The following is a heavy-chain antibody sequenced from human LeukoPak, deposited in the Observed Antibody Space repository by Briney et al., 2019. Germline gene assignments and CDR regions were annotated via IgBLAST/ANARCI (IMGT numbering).Heavy chain of an antibody. J-gene: IGHJ4*02. D-gene: IGHD2-2*01. CDR2: ISSSSSYI. V-gene: IGHV3-21*01. Sequence: PGGSPRLSCAASGFTFSSYSMNWVRQAPGKGLEWVSSISSSSSYIYYADSVKGRFTISRDNAKNSLYLQMNSLRAEDTAVYYCASSLRNFAMHYWGQGTLVTVSS. CDR3: ASSLRNFAMHY. CDR1: GFTFSSYS.